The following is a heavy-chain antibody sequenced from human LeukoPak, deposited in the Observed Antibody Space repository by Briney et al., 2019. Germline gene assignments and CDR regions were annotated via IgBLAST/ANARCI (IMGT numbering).Heavy chain of an antibody. V-gene: IGHV3-7*01. CDR2: INEDGSNK. Sequence: GGSLRLSCTASGFSFSNHYMRWTRQAPGKGLEWVANINEDGSNKWHLGSVKGRFTVSRDNARNSLYLQMNSLRVEDTAVYYCTRVIVAVPGYFDYFDFWGQGVLVTVSS. CDR1: GFSFSNHY. J-gene: IGHJ4*02. CDR3: TRVIVAVPGYFDYFDF. D-gene: IGHD6-19*01.